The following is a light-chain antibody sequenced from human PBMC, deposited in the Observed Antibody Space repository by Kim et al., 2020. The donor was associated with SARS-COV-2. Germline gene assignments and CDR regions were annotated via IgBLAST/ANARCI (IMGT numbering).Light chain of an antibody. CDR1: RSNIGSNV. Sequence: GQRVTISCSGGRSNIGSNVVNWYQQLPGTAPKLLIYSNDNRPSGVPDRFSGSKSGTSASLDISGLQSEDEADYYCAAWDDSLNGSVFGGGTQLTVL. CDR3: AAWDDSLNGSV. V-gene: IGLV1-44*01. CDR2: SND. J-gene: IGLJ3*02.